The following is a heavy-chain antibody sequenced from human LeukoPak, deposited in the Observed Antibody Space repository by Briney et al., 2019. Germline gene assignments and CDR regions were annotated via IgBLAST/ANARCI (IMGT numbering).Heavy chain of an antibody. CDR2: IYHSGST. Sequence: SETLSLTCAVSGGSISSGGYSWSWIRQPPGTGLEWIGYIYHSGSTYYNPSLKSRVTISVDRSKNQFSLKLSSVTAADTAVYYCARDLDEYEGGWYFDLWGRGTLVTVSS. CDR3: ARDLDEYEGGWYFDL. J-gene: IGHJ2*01. CDR1: GGSISSGGYS. V-gene: IGHV4-30-2*01. D-gene: IGHD6-6*01.